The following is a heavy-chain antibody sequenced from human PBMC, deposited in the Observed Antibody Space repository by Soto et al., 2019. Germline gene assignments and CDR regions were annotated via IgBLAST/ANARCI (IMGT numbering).Heavy chain of an antibody. CDR1: GFTFSSYW. CDR3: ARGPITIFGVATGYMDV. V-gene: IGHV3-74*01. Sequence: PGGSLRLSCAASGFTFSSYWMHWVRQAPGKGLVWVSRINSDGSSTSYADSVKGRFTISRDNAKNTLYLQMNSLRAEDTAVYYCARGPITIFGVATGYMDVWGKGTTVTVSS. CDR2: INSDGSST. J-gene: IGHJ6*03. D-gene: IGHD3-3*01.